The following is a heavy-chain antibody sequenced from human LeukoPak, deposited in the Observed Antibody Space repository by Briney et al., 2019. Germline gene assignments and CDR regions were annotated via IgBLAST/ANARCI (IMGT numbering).Heavy chain of an antibody. CDR2: INGSGGST. J-gene: IGHJ5*02. CDR1: GFTFSNYP. Sequence: GGSLRLSCTVSGFTFSNYPMSWVRQAPGQGQELVSAINGSGGSTYYADSVKSRFTVSRDNSNNTEYLQMRSLRADDTAVYYCAKERVIAAVGTVGFDPWGQGTLVTVSS. D-gene: IGHD6-13*01. V-gene: IGHV3-23*01. CDR3: AKERVIAAVGTVGFDP.